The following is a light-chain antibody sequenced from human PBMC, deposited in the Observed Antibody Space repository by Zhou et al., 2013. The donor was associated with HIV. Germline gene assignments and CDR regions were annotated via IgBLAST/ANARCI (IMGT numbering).Light chain of an antibody. J-gene: IGKJ2*01. CDR3: QQSESSPYT. Sequence: DIQMTQSPSSLSASVGDRVTITCRASQSISSYLNWYQHKPGKAPKLLIYGSSSLQSGVPSRISGSGSGTEFTLSISSLQPEDFATYYCQQSESSPYTFGQGT. V-gene: IGKV1-39*01. CDR1: QSISSY. CDR2: GSS.